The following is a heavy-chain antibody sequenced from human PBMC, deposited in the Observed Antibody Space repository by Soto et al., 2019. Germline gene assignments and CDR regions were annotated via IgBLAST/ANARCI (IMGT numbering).Heavy chain of an antibody. CDR1: GGSISSYY. J-gene: IGHJ6*02. D-gene: IGHD6-6*01. CDR3: AGQYSSSPGTWVYYYYVMDV. Sequence: NPSETLSLTCTVSGGSISSYYWSWIRQPPGKGLEWIGYIYYRGGASYNPSLTSRVTISVDTSKSQFSLKLSSVTAADTAVYYCAGQYSSSPGTWVYYYYVMDVWAQGTTVTVSS. CDR2: IYYRGGA. V-gene: IGHV4-59*08.